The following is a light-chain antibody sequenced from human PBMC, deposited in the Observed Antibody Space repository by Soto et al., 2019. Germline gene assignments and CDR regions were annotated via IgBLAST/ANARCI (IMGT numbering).Light chain of an antibody. V-gene: IGKV1-5*03. J-gene: IGKJ1*01. CDR3: QHYNSYSEA. CDR1: QTISSW. Sequence: DIQMTQSPSTLSGSVGDRVTITCRASQTISSWLAWYPQKPGKAPKLLIYKASTLKSGVPSRFSGSGSGTEFTRTISSLQPDDFATYYCQHYNSYSEAFGQGTKVELK. CDR2: KAS.